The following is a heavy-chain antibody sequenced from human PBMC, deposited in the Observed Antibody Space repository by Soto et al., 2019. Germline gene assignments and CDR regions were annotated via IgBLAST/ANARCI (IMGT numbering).Heavy chain of an antibody. V-gene: IGHV1-18*01. Sequence: ASVKVSCKASGYTFASYAISWMRQAPGQGLEWMGWISAYNGNTNYAQKLQGRVTMTTDTSTSTAYMELRSLRSDDTAMYYCARDGRKQLWAEGLYALYVWG. CDR1: GYTFASYA. CDR3: ARDGRKQLWAEGLYALYV. D-gene: IGHD5-18*01. J-gene: IGHJ6*02. CDR2: ISAYNGNT.